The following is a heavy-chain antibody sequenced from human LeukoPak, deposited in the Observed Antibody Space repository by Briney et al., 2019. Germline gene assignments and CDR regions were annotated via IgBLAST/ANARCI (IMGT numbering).Heavy chain of an antibody. CDR2: IYYSGST. CDR1: GGSISSYY. CDR3: AGYGGNSRAAFDI. J-gene: IGHJ3*02. Sequence: PSETLSLTCTVSGGSISSYYWSWIRQPPGKGLGWIGYIYYSGSTNYNPSLKSRVTISVDTSKNQFSLKLSSVTAADTAVYYCAGYGGNSRAAFDIWGQGTMVTVSS. D-gene: IGHD4-23*01. V-gene: IGHV4-59*08.